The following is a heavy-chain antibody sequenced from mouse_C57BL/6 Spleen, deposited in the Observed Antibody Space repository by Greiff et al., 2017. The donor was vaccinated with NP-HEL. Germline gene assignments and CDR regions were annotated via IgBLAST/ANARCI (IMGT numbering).Heavy chain of an antibody. V-gene: IGHV5-9-1*02. J-gene: IGHJ4*01. CDR1: GFTFSSYA. CDR3: TRVDGYYGDGAMDY. Sequence: EVQVVESGEGLVKPGGSLKLSCAASGFTFSSYAMSWVRQTPEKRLEWVAYISSGGDYIYYADTVKGRFTISRDNARNTLYLQMSSLKSEDTAMYYCTRVDGYYGDGAMDYWGQGTSVTVSS. D-gene: IGHD2-3*01. CDR2: ISSGGDYI.